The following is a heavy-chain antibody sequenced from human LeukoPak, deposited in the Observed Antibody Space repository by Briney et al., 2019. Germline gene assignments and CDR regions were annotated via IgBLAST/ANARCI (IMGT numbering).Heavy chain of an antibody. CDR3: ARSRGYNYGYWGYFDY. CDR2: ISLDGRNE. V-gene: IGHV3-30*04. J-gene: IGHJ4*02. Sequence: GGSLRLSCAASGFSFSTYAMHWVRQAPGKGLEWVAVISLDGRNEYYADSVKGRFTISSDNSKNTLYLQMNSLRAEDTTVYYCARSRGYNYGYWGYFDYWGQGALVTVSS. D-gene: IGHD5-18*01. CDR1: GFSFSTYA.